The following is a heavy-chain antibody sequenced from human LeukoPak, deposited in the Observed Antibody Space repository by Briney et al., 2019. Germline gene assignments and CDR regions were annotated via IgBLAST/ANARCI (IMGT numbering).Heavy chain of an antibody. Sequence: GGSLRLSCEASGFTFDNYAMHWVRQAPGKGLEWVSGLSWNSGALGYADSVRDRFTISRDNAKNSLYLQMNSLTAEDTALYYCTKAESSTFYYGYFDSWGQGTLVTVSS. CDR1: GFTFDNYA. CDR2: LSWNSGAL. V-gene: IGHV3-9*01. CDR3: TKAESSTFYYGYFDS. J-gene: IGHJ4*02. D-gene: IGHD2-2*01.